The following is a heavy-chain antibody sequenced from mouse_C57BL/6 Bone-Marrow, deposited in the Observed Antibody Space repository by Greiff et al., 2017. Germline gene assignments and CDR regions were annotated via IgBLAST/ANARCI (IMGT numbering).Heavy chain of an antibody. V-gene: IGHV1-85*01. Sequence: QVQLQQSGPELVKPGASVKLSCKASGYTFTSYDLNWVKQRPGQGLAWIGWIYPRDGSTKYNEKFKGKATLTVDTSTSTAYMELHCLTSEDSAVYCCVYYGSSLDDWGQGTTLTVSS. CDR1: GYTFTSYD. CDR3: VYYGSSLDD. CDR2: IYPRDGST. D-gene: IGHD1-1*01. J-gene: IGHJ2*01.